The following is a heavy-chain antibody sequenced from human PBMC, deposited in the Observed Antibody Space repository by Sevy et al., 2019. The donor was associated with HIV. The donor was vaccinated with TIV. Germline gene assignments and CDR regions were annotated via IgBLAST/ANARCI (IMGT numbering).Heavy chain of an antibody. CDR1: GFDFNHHW. CDR3: AKEGGGYYYDSSGLFDY. D-gene: IGHD3-22*01. V-gene: IGHV3-23*01. CDR2: ISGSGYLT. J-gene: IGHJ4*02. Sequence: GGSLSLSCAASGFDFNHHWMSWVRQAPGKGLEWVSAISGSGYLTYYTDSVKGRYTISRDNSKNTLYLQMNSLRAEDTAVYYCAKEGGGYYYDSSGLFDYWGQGTLVTVSS.